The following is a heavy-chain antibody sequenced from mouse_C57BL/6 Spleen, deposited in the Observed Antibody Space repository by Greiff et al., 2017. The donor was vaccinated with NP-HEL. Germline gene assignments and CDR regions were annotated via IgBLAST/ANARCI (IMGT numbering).Heavy chain of an antibody. V-gene: IGHV1-55*01. CDR2: IYPGSGST. J-gene: IGHJ3*01. CDR3: ARGVFAY. Sequence: QVQLQQPGAELVKPGASVKMSCKASGYTFTSYWITWVKQRPGQGLEWIGDIYPGSGSTNYNDKFKSKATLTVDTSSSTAYMQLRSLTSEDSAVYYCARGVFAYWGQGTLVTVSA. CDR1: GYTFTSYW.